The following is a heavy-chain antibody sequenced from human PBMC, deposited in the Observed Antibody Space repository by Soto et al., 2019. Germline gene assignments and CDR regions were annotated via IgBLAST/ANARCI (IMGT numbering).Heavy chain of an antibody. Sequence: PSETLSLTCTVSGGPFSSGGYYWSWIRQEPGKGLGWIGYIYQNGDTSYNPSLKSRVTIPADTSKTQFSLKLSSVTAADTAVYYCARGDSTVSSVFDYWGQGMLVTVSS. CDR2: IYQNGDT. CDR1: GGPFSSGGYY. D-gene: IGHD4-17*01. J-gene: IGHJ4*02. V-gene: IGHV4-31*03. CDR3: ARGDSTVSSVFDY.